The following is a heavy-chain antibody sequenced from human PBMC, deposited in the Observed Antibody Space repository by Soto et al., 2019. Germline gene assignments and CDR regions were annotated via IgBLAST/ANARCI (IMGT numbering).Heavy chain of an antibody. Sequence: SVKVSCKASGGTFSSYAISWVRQAPGQGLEWMGGIIPIFGTANYAQKFQGRVTITADESTSTAYMELSSLRSEDTAVYYCAKEPWSHCSSTSCPYNWFDPWGQGTLVTVSS. V-gene: IGHV1-69*13. CDR3: AKEPWSHCSSTSCPYNWFDP. J-gene: IGHJ5*02. D-gene: IGHD2-2*01. CDR1: GGTFSSYA. CDR2: IIPIFGTA.